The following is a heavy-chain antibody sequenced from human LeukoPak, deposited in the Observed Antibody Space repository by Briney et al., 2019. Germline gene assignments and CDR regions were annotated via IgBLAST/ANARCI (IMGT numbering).Heavy chain of an antibody. CDR3: ARVLHAVTRSRYDY. D-gene: IGHD4-17*01. CDR1: GYTFTSYG. CDR2: ISAYNGNT. Sequence: GASVKVSCKASGYTFTSYGISWVRQAPGQGLEWMGWISAYNGNTNYAQKLQGRVTMTTDTSTSTAYMELRSLRSDDTAVYYCARVLHAVTRSRYDYWGQGTLVTVSS. J-gene: IGHJ4*02. V-gene: IGHV1-18*01.